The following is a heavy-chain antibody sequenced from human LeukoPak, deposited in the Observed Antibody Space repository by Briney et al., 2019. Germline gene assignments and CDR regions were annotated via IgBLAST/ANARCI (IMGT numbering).Heavy chain of an antibody. J-gene: IGHJ4*02. V-gene: IGHV1-8*02. CDR3: ARGGAWWIQLWLRQGPGSFDY. Sequence: ASVKVSCKTSGYTFSPFFIHWVRQATGQGLEWMGWMNPNSGNTGYAQKFQGRVTMTRNTSISTAYMELSSLRSEDTAVYYCARGGAWWIQLWLRQGPGSFDYGGQGPLVTVSS. D-gene: IGHD5-18*01. CDR2: MNPNSGNT. CDR1: GYTFSPFF.